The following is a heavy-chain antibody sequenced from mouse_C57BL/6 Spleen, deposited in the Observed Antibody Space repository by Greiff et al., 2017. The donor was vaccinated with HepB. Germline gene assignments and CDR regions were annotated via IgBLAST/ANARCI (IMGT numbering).Heavy chain of an antibody. J-gene: IGHJ3*01. CDR3: ARNYNYGSSYWFAY. CDR2: IFPGSGST. Sequence: QVQLKESGPELVKPGASVKISCKASGYTFTDYYINWVKQRPGQGLEWIGWIFPGSGSTYYNEKFKGKATLTVDKSSSTAYMLLSSLTSEDSAVYFCARNYNYGSSYWFAYWGQGTLVTVSA. D-gene: IGHD1-1*01. CDR1: GYTFTDYY. V-gene: IGHV1-75*01.